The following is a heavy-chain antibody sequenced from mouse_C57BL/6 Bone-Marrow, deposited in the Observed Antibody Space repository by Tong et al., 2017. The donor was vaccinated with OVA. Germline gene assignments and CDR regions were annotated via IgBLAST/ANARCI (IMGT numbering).Heavy chain of an antibody. CDR3: ARASLITTVVDWYFDV. Sequence: EVQLQESGGGLVQPGESLKLSCESNEYEFPSHDMSWVRKTPEKRLELVAAINSDGGSTYYPDTMERQFIISRDNTKKTLYLQMSSLRSEDTALYYCARASLITTVVDWYFDVWGTGTTVTVAS. D-gene: IGHD1-1*01. CDR2: INSDGGST. CDR1: EYEFPSHD. J-gene: IGHJ1*03. V-gene: IGHV5-2*01.